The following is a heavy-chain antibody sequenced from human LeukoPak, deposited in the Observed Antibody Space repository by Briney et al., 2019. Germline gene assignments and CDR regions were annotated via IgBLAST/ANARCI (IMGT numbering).Heavy chain of an antibody. V-gene: IGHV1-69*04. D-gene: IGHD4-17*01. CDR2: IIPILGIA. J-gene: IGHJ4*02. CDR1: GGTFSSYA. CDR3: ARDGDYGDSNPFDY. Sequence: ASVKVSCKASGGTFSSYAISWVRQAPGQGLEWMGRIIPILGIANYAQKFQGRVTITADKSTSTAYMELSSLRSEDTAVYYCARDGDYGDSNPFDYWGQGTLVTVSS.